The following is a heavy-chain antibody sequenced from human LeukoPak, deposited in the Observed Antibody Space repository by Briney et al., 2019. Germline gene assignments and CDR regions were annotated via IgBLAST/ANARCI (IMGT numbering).Heavy chain of an antibody. Sequence: GGSLRVSCAASRFTFSSYAMSWVRPAPGKGLEWVSAISGSGGSTYYAHSVKGRFTISRNNSKNTLYLQMNSLRAEDTAVYYCAKCPIGYCSGGSCYCTYWGQGTLVTVSS. CDR2: ISGSGGST. CDR3: AKCPIGYCSGGSCYCTY. CDR1: RFTFSSYA. J-gene: IGHJ4*02. V-gene: IGHV3-23*01. D-gene: IGHD2-15*01.